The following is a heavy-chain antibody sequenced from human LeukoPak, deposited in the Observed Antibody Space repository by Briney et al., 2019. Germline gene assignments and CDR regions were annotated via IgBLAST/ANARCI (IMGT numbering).Heavy chain of an antibody. J-gene: IGHJ4*02. CDR3: ARVSTTVTTVDY. CDR1: GYTFTSYG. V-gene: IGHV1-18*01. Sequence: ASVKVSCKASGYTFTSYGISWVRQAPGQGLEWMGWISAYNGNTNYAQKFQGRVTMTRDTSISTAYMELSRLRSDDTAVYYCARVSTTVTTVDYWGQGTLVTVSS. D-gene: IGHD4-17*01. CDR2: ISAYNGNT.